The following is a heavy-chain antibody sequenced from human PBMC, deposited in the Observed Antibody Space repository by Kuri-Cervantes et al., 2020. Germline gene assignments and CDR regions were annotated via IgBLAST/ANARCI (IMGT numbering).Heavy chain of an antibody. CDR1: AGSITSYY. Sequence: GSLTLSCTVSAGSITSYYWNWIRQPAGKGLGWSGRIYTSGSTNSNPSLKSRVTISGDTSKDQFSLKLSSVNAAGTAVYYGAILLGNYDFWSGRTLPGALDIWGKGTMVTVSS. J-gene: IGHJ3*02. CDR3: AILLGNYDFWSGRTLPGALDI. D-gene: IGHD3-3*01. V-gene: IGHV4-4*07. CDR2: IYTSGST.